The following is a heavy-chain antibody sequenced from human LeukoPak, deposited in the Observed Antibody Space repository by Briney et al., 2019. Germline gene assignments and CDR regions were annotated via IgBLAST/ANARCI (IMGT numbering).Heavy chain of an antibody. CDR1: GFTLSRSW. D-gene: IGHD3-9*01. CDR3: ADMDHFDY. J-gene: IGHJ4*02. V-gene: IGHV3-7*01. Sequence: GGSVTLLCAPSGFTLSRSWMVCARHATGKGREWGVNIEYDRNEIYYGDSVKGRYTISRDNHKNSLHLEMNSLRADATAVYYCADMDHFDYWGQGTLVSVSS. CDR2: IEYDRNEI.